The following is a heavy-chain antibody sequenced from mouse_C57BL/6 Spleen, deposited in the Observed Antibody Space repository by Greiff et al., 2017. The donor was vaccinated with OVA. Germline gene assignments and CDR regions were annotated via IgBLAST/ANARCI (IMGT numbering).Heavy chain of an antibody. D-gene: IGHD2-1*01. Sequence: QVQLQQSGAELVKPGASVKISCKASGYAFSSYWMNWVKQRPGKGLEWIGQIYPGDGDTNYNGKFKGKATLTADKSSSTAYMQLSSLTSEDSAVYFCERRKIYYGNPFDYWGQGTTLTVSS. CDR1: GYAFSSYW. CDR3: ERRKIYYGNPFDY. CDR2: IYPGDGDT. J-gene: IGHJ2*01. V-gene: IGHV1-80*01.